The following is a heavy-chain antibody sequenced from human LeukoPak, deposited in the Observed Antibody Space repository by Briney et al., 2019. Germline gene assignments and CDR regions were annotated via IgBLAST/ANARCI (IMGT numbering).Heavy chain of an antibody. V-gene: IGHV3-30*18. CDR3: AKGGSDTSKYYFDY. J-gene: IGHJ4*02. D-gene: IGHD3-10*01. Sequence: PGRSLRLSCAASGFTFSSYGMHWVRQAPGKGLEWVASVWFGESVQSYSDSAKGRFTISRDNSKNTVWLEMNSLRVEDTAVYYCAKGGSDTSKYYFDYWGQGTQVTVSS. CDR1: GFTFSSYG. CDR2: VWFGESVQ.